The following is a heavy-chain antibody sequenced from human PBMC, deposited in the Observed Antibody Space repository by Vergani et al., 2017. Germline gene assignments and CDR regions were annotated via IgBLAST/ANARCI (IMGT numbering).Heavy chain of an antibody. CDR2: IYYSGST. CDR1: GGSISSYY. D-gene: IGHD3-22*01. CDR3: ARLKSDSSGYYYDAFDI. V-gene: IGHV4-59*01. J-gene: IGHJ3*02. Sequence: QVQLQESGPGLVKPSETLSLTCTVSGGSISSYYWSWIRQPPGKGLEWIGYIYYSGSTNYNPSLKSRVTISVDTSKNQFSLKLSSVTAADTAMYYCARLKSDSSGYYYDAFDIWGQGTMVTVSS.